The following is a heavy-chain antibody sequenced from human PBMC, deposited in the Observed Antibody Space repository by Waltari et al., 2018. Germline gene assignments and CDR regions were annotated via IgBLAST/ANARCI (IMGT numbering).Heavy chain of an antibody. V-gene: IGHV5-51*01. J-gene: IGHJ5*02. CDR1: GYSFTSYW. Sequence: EVQLVQSGAEVKKPGESLKISCKGSGYSFTSYWIGWVRQLPGKGLEWMGIIYPGDADTGYSPSFQGQDTISADKSISTAYLQWSSLKALDTAMYYCARHEPRLGANWFDPWGQGTLVTVSS. CDR2: IYPGDADT. CDR3: ARHEPRLGANWFDP. D-gene: IGHD1-26*01.